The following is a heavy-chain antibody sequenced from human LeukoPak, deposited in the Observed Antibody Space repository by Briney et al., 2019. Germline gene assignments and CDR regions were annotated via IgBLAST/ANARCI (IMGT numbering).Heavy chain of an antibody. V-gene: IGHV3-48*02. J-gene: IGHJ5*02. CDR3: ARGAVAGTNYYNWFDP. D-gene: IGHD6-19*01. CDR2: ISLSGGTI. CDR1: GFTFSRYE. Sequence: PGGSLRLSCAASGFTFSRYEMNWVRQAPGKGLEWVSYISLSGGTIYYADSVKGRFTISRDNAKNSLYLQMNSLRDEDTAVYYCARGAVAGTNYYNWFDPWGQGTLVTVSS.